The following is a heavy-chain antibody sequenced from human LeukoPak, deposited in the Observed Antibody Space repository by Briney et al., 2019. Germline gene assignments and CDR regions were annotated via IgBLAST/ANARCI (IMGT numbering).Heavy chain of an antibody. CDR3: AKDLREGQYSYGIDY. Sequence: GGSLRLPCAASGFTFSSCAMRWVRQARGKGLVWVSDFCGSGGSRLYADSVKGLFTISRDNSKNPLYLQMNSLRAEDTAVYYCAKDLREGQYSYGIDYWGQGTLVTVSS. J-gene: IGHJ4*02. CDR1: GFTFSSCA. V-gene: IGHV3-23*01. D-gene: IGHD5-18*01. CDR2: FCGSGGSR.